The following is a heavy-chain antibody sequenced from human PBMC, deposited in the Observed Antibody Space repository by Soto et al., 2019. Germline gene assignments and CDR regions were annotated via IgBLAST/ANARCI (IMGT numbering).Heavy chain of an antibody. CDR3: ASRSGSGSSYYFDY. CDR2: IYYSGST. Sequence: SETLSLTCTVSGGSIGSYYWSWIRQPPGKGLEWIGYIYYSGSTNYNPSLKSRVTISVDTSKNQFSLKLSSVTAADTAVYYCASRSGSGSSYYFDYWGQGTLVTVSS. J-gene: IGHJ4*02. CDR1: GGSIGSYY. D-gene: IGHD3-10*01. V-gene: IGHV4-59*01.